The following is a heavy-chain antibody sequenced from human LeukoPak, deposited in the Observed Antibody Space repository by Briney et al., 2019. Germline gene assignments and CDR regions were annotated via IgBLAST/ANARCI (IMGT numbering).Heavy chain of an antibody. CDR1: GFTFSNYA. CDR2: ISHNGDDT. J-gene: IGHJ4*02. CDR3: ARGYDILTGFDY. Sequence: PGGSLRLSCAASGFTFSNYAMSWVRQAPGKGLQWVSAISHNGDDTYYADSVKGRFTISRDNSKNTLYLQMNSLRAEDTAVYYCARGYDILTGFDYWGQGTLVTVSS. D-gene: IGHD3-9*01. V-gene: IGHV3-23*01.